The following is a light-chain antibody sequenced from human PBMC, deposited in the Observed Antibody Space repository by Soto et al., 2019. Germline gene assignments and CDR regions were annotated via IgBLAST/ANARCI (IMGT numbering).Light chain of an antibody. Sequence: IVLTRSPGTLSLSPGEGATLSCRASQSVSSGYLAWYQPKPGQTPRLLIYSASSRATGIPDRFSGSGSGTDFTLTISRLAPEDFALYYCQQYGNSPYTFGQGTRWIS. CDR1: QSVSSGY. V-gene: IGKV3-20*01. CDR3: QQYGNSPYT. CDR2: SAS. J-gene: IGKJ2*01.